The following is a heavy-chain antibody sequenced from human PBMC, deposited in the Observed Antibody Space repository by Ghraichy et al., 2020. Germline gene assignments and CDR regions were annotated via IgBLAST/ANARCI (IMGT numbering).Heavy chain of an antibody. V-gene: IGHV1-18*01. D-gene: IGHD6-13*01. Sequence: ASVEVSCKASGYTFTSHGISWVRQAPGQGLEWMGWLNVHNGDTRYAQKVQDRVTMTRDTSTSTAYLELRSLTSDDTAVYYCAREKQGTSWYVFDYWGQGTLVTASS. CDR3: AREKQGTSWYVFDY. CDR2: LNVHNGDT. J-gene: IGHJ4*02. CDR1: GYTFTSHG.